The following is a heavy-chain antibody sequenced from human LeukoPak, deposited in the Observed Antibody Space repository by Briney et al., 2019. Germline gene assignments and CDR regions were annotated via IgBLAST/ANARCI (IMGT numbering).Heavy chain of an antibody. CDR1: GFTFTSYA. V-gene: IGHV3-23*01. D-gene: IGHD3-22*01. CDR2: ITQSGGAT. Sequence: SGGSLRLSCTASGFTFTSYAMTWVRQAPGKGLEWVSTITQSGGATYYAGSVKGRFTISRDDSKNTLYLQMNSLRAEDTAVYYCAKEGDGSGYSYADYWGQGTLVTVSS. J-gene: IGHJ4*02. CDR3: AKEGDGSGYSYADY.